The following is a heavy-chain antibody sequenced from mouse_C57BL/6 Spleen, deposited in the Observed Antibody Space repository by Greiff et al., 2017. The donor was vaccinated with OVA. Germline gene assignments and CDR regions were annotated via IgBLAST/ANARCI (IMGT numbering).Heavy chain of an antibody. CDR1: GYSITSGYY. CDR2: ISYDGSN. Sequence: VQLKESGPGLVKPSQSLSLTCSVTGYSITSGYYWNWIRQFPGNKLEWMGYISYDGSNNYNPSLKNRISITRDTSKNQFFLKLNSVTTEDTATYYCARDTTVYFDYWGQGTTLTVSS. CDR3: ARDTTVYFDY. J-gene: IGHJ2*01. D-gene: IGHD1-1*01. V-gene: IGHV3-6*01.